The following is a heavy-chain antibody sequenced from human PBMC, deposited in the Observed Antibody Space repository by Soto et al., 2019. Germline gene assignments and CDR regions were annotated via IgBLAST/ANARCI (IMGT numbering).Heavy chain of an antibody. CDR1: AYTFTSYA. CDR3: ASPVAATAFDY. V-gene: IGHV1-3*01. Sequence: ASVKVSCKASAYTFTSYAMHWVRQAPGQRLEWMGWINAGNGNTKYSQKFQGRVTITRDTSASTAYMELSSLRSEDTAEYYCASPVAATAFDYWGQGTLVTVSS. D-gene: IGHD2-15*01. CDR2: INAGNGNT. J-gene: IGHJ4*02.